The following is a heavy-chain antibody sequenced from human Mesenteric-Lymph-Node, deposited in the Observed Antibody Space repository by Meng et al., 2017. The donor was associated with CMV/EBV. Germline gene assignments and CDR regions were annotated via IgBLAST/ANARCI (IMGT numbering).Heavy chain of an antibody. CDR2: IKQDGSEK. J-gene: IGHJ4*02. V-gene: IGHV3-7*01. CDR3: ANTDYYDSSGYFVY. CDR1: GFTFSSYW. D-gene: IGHD3-22*01. Sequence: GESLKISCAASGFTFSSYWMSWVRQAPGKGLEWVANIKQDGSEKYYVDSVKGRFTISRDNSKNTLYLQMNSLRAEDTAVYYCANTDYYDSSGYFVYWGQGTLVTVSS.